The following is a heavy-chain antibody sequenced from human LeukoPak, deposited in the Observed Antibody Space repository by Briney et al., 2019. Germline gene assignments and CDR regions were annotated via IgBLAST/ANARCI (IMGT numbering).Heavy chain of an antibody. D-gene: IGHD2-2*01. J-gene: IGHJ6*02. CDR3: AREVGVPAPNYYGMDV. V-gene: IGHV3-7*01. CDR1: GFTFSSYW. CDR2: IKQDGSEK. Sequence: GSLRLSCAASGFTFSSYWMSWVRQAPGKGLEWVANIKQDGSEKYYVDSVKGRFTISRDNAKNSLYLQMNSLRAEDMAVYYCAREVGVPAPNYYGMDVWGQGTTVTVSS.